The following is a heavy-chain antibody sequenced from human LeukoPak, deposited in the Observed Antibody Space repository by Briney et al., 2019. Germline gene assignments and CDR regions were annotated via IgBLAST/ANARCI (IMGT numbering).Heavy chain of an antibody. J-gene: IGHJ4*02. CDR3: ATANTALDYYFDY. CDR2: INHSGST. V-gene: IGHV4-34*01. Sequence: SETLSLTCAAYGGSFSGYYWSWIRQPPGKGLEWIGEINHSGSTNYNPSLKSRVTISVDTSKNQFSLKLSSVTAADTAVYYCATANTALDYYFDYWGQGTLVTVSS. CDR1: GGSFSGYY. D-gene: IGHD5-18*01.